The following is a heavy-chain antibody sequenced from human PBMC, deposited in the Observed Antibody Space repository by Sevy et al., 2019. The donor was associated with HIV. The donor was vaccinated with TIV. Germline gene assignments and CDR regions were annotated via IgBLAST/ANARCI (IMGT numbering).Heavy chain of an antibody. D-gene: IGHD3-10*01. Sequence: GGSLRLSCAVSGFTFSRYAMHWVRQAPGKGLEWVAVMSYDGGNKYYADSVKGRFTISRDNSKNTLFLHMNSLRAEDTDVYYCARIGMGQTYGTPPWYWGQGTLVTVSS. CDR3: ARIGMGQTYGTPPWY. CDR2: MSYDGGNK. CDR1: GFTFSRYA. J-gene: IGHJ4*02. V-gene: IGHV3-30-3*01.